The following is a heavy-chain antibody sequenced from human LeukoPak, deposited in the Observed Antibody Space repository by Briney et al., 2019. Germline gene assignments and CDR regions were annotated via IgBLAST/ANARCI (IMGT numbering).Heavy chain of an antibody. CDR3: ARFRRDFWSGYSLFDY. J-gene: IGHJ4*02. CDR2: INHSGST. Sequence: PSETLSLTCAVYGGSFSGYYWSWIRQPPGKGLEWIGEINHSGSTNYNPSLKSRVTIPVDTSKNQFSLKLSSVTAADTAVYYCARFRRDFWSGYSLFDYWGQGTLVTVSS. D-gene: IGHD3-3*01. V-gene: IGHV4-34*01. CDR1: GGSFSGYY.